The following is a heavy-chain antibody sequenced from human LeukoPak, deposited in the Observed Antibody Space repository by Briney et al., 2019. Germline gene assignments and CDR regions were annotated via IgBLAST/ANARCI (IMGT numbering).Heavy chain of an antibody. CDR3: AREVWSIAAPFDY. D-gene: IGHD6-6*01. V-gene: IGHV4-59*02. Sequence: SETLSLTCTISGGSVSDYYWSWIRQSPGKGLEWIGYIYYTGSTTHNPPLKSRVTMSADTSKHQFSLKLSSVTAADTAVYYCAREVWSIAAPFDYWGQGTLVTVSS. CDR1: GGSVSDYY. J-gene: IGHJ4*02. CDR2: IYYTGST.